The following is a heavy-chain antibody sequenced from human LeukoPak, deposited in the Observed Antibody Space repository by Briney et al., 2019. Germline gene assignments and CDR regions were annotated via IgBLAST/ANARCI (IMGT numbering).Heavy chain of an antibody. CDR3: ARGKPRLYYDILTASDPYYYMDV. D-gene: IGHD3-9*01. Sequence: GSSVKVSCKASGGTFSSYAISWVRQAPGQGLEWMGGIIPIFGTANYAQKFQGRVTITADKSTSTAYMELSSLRSEDTAVYYCARGKPRLYYDILTASDPYYYMDVWGKGTTVTVSS. CDR1: GGTFSSYA. J-gene: IGHJ6*03. V-gene: IGHV1-69*06. CDR2: IIPIFGTA.